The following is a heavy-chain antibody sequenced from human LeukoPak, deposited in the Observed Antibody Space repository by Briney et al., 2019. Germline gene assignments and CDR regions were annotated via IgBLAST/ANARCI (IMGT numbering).Heavy chain of an antibody. CDR2: ISGNRSTI. CDR3: ARPSGSYLTYSYDYMDV. CDR1: GFTFSRYF. J-gene: IGHJ6*03. D-gene: IGHD1-26*01. Sequence: GSLRLSCAASGFTFSRYFMAWVRQAAWKGLEWASYISGNRSTIYYADSVKGRFTISRDNDKNSMYLQMNSLRAEDTAVYYCARPSGSYLTYSYDYMDVWGKGTTVTISS. V-gene: IGHV3-48*04.